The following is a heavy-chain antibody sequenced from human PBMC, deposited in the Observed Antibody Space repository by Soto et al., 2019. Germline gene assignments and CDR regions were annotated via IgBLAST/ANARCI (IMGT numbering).Heavy chain of an antibody. J-gene: IGHJ4*02. Sequence: SETLSLTCTVSGGSISSSSFYWGWIRQPPGKGLEWIGSIYYSGSTYYNPSLKSRVTISVDTSKNQFSLNLSSVTAADTAVYFCARRSSSSWFFDEWGQGTLVTVSS. CDR3: ARRSSSSWFFDE. CDR2: IYYSGST. CDR1: GGSISSSSFY. D-gene: IGHD6-13*01. V-gene: IGHV4-39*01.